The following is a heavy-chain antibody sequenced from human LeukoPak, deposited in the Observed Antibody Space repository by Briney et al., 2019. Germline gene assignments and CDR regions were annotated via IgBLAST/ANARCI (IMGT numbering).Heavy chain of an antibody. V-gene: IGHV4-61*02. Sequence: SETLSLTCTVSGGSISSGSYYWSWIRQPAGKGLEWIGRIYTSGSTNYSPSLKSRVSISLDTSKNQFSLNLSSETAADTAVYYCARDSHSSGWTYFDSWGQGTLVTVSS. CDR1: GGSISSGSYY. CDR3: ARDSHSSGWTYFDS. D-gene: IGHD6-19*01. CDR2: IYTSGST. J-gene: IGHJ4*02.